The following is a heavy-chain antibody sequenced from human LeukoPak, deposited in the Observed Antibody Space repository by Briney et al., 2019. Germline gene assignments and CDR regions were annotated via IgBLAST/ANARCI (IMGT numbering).Heavy chain of an antibody. CDR1: GFTFSSYA. D-gene: IGHD6-6*01. V-gene: IGHV3-23*01. CDR2: ISGGGGST. Sequence: GGSLRLSCAASGFTFSSYAMSWVRQAPGKGLEWVSAISGGGGSTYYADSVKGRFTISRDYSKNTLYLQMNSLRAEDTAVYYCARAVEGSSSGGMGLDYWGQGALVTVSS. CDR3: ARAVEGSSSGGMGLDY. J-gene: IGHJ4*02.